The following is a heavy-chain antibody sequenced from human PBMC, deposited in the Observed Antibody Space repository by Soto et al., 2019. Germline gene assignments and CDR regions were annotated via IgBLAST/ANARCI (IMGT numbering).Heavy chain of an antibody. Sequence: GGSLRLSCAASGFTVSSNFMNWVRQAPGKGLEWLSVIFPGGSTYYADSMKDRFTISRDISKNTVFLQMNSLRAEDTAVYYCAAGGGPPRYYWGQGTLVTVSS. CDR2: IFPGGST. V-gene: IGHV3-53*01. J-gene: IGHJ4*02. CDR1: GFTVSSNF. CDR3: AAGGGPPRYY. D-gene: IGHD1-26*01.